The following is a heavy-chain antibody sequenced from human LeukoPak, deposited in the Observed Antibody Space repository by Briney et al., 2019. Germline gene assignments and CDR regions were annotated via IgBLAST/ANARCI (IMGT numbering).Heavy chain of an antibody. CDR1: GGSISSGLYS. CDR3: ARLQYCSGTSCYWFDP. J-gene: IGHJ5*02. D-gene: IGHD2-2*01. CDR2: IYHTGST. Sequence: SQTLSLTCDVSGGSISSGLYSWSWIRQPLGKGLEWIGYIYHTGSTYYNPSLKSRVTISVGTSKNQFSLRLSSVTAADTAVYYCARLQYCSGTSCYWFDPWGRGTLVTVSS. V-gene: IGHV4-30-2*01.